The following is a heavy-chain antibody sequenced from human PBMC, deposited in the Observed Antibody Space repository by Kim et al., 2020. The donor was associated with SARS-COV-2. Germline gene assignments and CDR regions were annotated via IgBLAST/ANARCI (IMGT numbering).Heavy chain of an antibody. V-gene: IGHV3-30*04. J-gene: IGHJ4*01. CDR1: GFTFSSYA. CDR2: ISYDGSNK. D-gene: IGHD3-22*01. Sequence: GGSLRLSCAASGFTFSSYAMHWVRQAPGKGLEWVAVISYDGSNKYYADSVKGRFTISRDNSKNTLYLQMNSLRAEDTAVYYCARNYYDSSGYFLFDYWG. CDR3: ARNYYDSSGYFLFDY.